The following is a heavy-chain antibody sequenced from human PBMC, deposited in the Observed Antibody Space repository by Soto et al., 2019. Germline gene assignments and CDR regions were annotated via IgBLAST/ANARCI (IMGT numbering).Heavy chain of an antibody. CDR2: ISGRGGDT. CDR3: AKDQMARGVSPYYFDY. D-gene: IGHD3-10*01. J-gene: IGHJ4*02. V-gene: IGHV3-23*01. CDR1: GFTFSSYA. Sequence: PGGSLRLSCAASGFTFSSYAMNWVRQAPGKGLEWVSVISGRGGDTFYADSVKGRFTISRDNPKNTLYLQMTSLRAEDTAIYYCAKDQMARGVSPYYFDYWGQGTLVTVSS.